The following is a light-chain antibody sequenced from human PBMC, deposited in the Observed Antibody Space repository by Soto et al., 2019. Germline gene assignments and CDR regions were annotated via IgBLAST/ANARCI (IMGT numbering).Light chain of an antibody. V-gene: IGKV1-39*01. Sequence: DIQMTQSPSSLSLSARGRVTITCLASQSIDTSINWYQQKPGKAPKLLISAASNLQSGVPSRFSGSGSGTDFTLTISSLQPEDFETYYCQQSYSVPITFGQGTRLEIK. CDR2: AAS. CDR3: QQSYSVPIT. J-gene: IGKJ5*01. CDR1: QSIDTS.